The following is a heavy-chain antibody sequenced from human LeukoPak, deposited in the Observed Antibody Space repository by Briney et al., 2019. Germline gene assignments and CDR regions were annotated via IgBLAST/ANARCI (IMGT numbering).Heavy chain of an antibody. CDR2: IFYSGSP. CDR3: ARVGHLAAAGTYDY. V-gene: IGHV4-59*08. D-gene: IGHD6-13*01. Sequence: PSETLSLTCTVSGGSISSYYWSWIRQPPGKGLEWIGNIFYSGSPNYNPSLKSRVTISFDTSRNQFSLKLSSVTAADTAVYYCARVGHLAAAGTYDYWGQETLVTVSS. CDR1: GGSISSYY. J-gene: IGHJ4*02.